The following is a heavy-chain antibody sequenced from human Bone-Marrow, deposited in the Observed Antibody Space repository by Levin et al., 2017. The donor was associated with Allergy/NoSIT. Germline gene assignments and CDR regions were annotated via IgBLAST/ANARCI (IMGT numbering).Heavy chain of an antibody. CDR3: ARDGALTGIHEPTILKDH. J-gene: IGHJ4*02. CDR2: IWKDGSNE. V-gene: IGHV3-33*01. Sequence: GGSLRLSCAASGFTFSHYAMHWVRQPPGKGLEWVAVIWKDGSNEYYAGPVKGRFSISRDNSNNTLYLQMNSLRVEDTAFYYCARDGALTGIHEPTILKDHWGQGTLVTVSS. D-gene: IGHD3-9*01. CDR1: GFTFSHYA.